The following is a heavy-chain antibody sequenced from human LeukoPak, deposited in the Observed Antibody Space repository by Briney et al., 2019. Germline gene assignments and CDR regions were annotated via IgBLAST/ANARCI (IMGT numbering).Heavy chain of an antibody. J-gene: IGHJ5*02. V-gene: IGHV1-69*05. Sequence: SVKVSCKACGGTFSSYAISWVRQAPGQGLEWMGGIIPIFGTANYAQKFQGRVTITTDESTSTAYMELSSLRSEDTAVYYCAAAEYDLTNWFDPWGQGTLVTVSS. CDR3: AAAEYDLTNWFDP. CDR1: GGTFSSYA. D-gene: IGHD3-3*01. CDR2: IIPIFGTA.